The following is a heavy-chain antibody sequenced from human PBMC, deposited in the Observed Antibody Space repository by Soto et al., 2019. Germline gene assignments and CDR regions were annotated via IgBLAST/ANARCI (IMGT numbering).Heavy chain of an antibody. CDR3: AKDYYDFWSGYYTSYWFDP. CDR1: GFTFSSYA. Sequence: GGSLRLSCAASGFTFSSYAMSWVRQAPGKGLEWVSAISGSGGSTYYADSVKGRFTISRDNSKNTLYLQMNSLRAEDTAVYYCAKDYYDFWSGYYTSYWFDPWGQGTLVTVSS. CDR2: ISGSGGST. V-gene: IGHV3-23*01. J-gene: IGHJ5*02. D-gene: IGHD3-3*01.